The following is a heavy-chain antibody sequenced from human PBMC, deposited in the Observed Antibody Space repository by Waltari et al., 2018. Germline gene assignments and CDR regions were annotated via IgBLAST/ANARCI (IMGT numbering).Heavy chain of an antibody. V-gene: IGHV3-7*03. CDR1: ELTFSKYW. Sequence: EVQVLESGGALVQPGGSLRLSCVVSELTFSKYWMTWVRKAAGRGLEWVGNINYDGSEKNYGDSVRGRFTISRDNARNTVYLQMNSLRSEDTAVYYCATFRWLGYWGQGTQVTVSS. CDR3: ATFRWLGY. CDR2: INYDGSEK. D-gene: IGHD3-10*01. J-gene: IGHJ4*02.